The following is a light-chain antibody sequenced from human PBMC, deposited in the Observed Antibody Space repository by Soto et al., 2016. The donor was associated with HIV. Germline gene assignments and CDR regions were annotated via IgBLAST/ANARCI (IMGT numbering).Light chain of an antibody. CDR3: QQSYSTPLT. Sequence: DIQMTQSPSSLSASVGDRVTITCRASQSISSYLNWYQQKPGKAPKLLIYATSSLQSGAPSRFSGSGSGTDFTLTISSLQPEDFATYYCQQSYSTPLTFGGGTKVEIK. J-gene: IGKJ4*01. CDR1: QSISSY. CDR2: ATS. V-gene: IGKV1-39*01.